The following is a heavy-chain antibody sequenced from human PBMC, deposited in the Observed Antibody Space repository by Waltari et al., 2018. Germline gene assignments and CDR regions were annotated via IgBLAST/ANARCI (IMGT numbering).Heavy chain of an antibody. CDR2: IYHSGST. CDR1: GYSISSGYY. CDR3: ARQRGSSYPLDY. Sequence: QVQLQESGPGLVKPSETLSLTCAVSGYSISSGYYWGWIRQPPGKGLEWIGSIYHSGSTYYNPSLKSRVTISVDTSKNQFSLKLSSVTAADTAVYYCARQRGSSYPLDYWGQGTLVTVSS. D-gene: IGHD6-6*01. V-gene: IGHV4-38-2*01. J-gene: IGHJ4*02.